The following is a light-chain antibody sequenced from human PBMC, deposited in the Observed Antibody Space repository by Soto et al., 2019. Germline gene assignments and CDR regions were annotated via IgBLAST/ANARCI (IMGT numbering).Light chain of an antibody. CDR2: EVR. CDR1: TNDIGGYNY. J-gene: IGLJ3*02. CDR3: CSYTISATLV. Sequence: QSALTQPASVSGSPGQSITISCSGTTNDIGGYNYVSWYQHHPGKVPKVIIYEVRNRPSGVSNRFSGSKSGNTASLTISGLQAEDEADYYCCSYTISATLVCGGGTKLTVL. V-gene: IGLV2-14*01.